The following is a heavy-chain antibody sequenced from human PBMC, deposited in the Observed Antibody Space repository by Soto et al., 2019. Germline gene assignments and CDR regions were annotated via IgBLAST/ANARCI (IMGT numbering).Heavy chain of an antibody. CDR2: IIPIFGTA. V-gene: IGHV1-69*06. CDR1: GGTFSSYA. Sequence: VASVKVSCKASGGTFSSYAISWVRQAPGQGLEWMGGIIPIFGTANYAQKFQGRVTITADKSTSTAYMELSSLRSEDTAVYYCARPSHYYDSSGYYYKFDYWGQGTLVTVSS. D-gene: IGHD3-22*01. CDR3: ARPSHYYDSSGYYYKFDY. J-gene: IGHJ4*02.